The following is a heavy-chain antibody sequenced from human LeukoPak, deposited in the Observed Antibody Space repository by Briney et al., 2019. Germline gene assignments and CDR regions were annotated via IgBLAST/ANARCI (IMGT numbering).Heavy chain of an antibody. D-gene: IGHD3-22*01. V-gene: IGHV4-59*12. CDR1: GGSNSSYY. J-gene: IGHJ4*02. Sequence: SETLSLTCTVSGGSNSSYYWSWIRQPPGKGLEWIGYIYYSGSTSYNPSLKSRVTISVDTSKKQFSLKLSSVTAADTAVYYCARDKYYYDSSGSIRFDYWGQGTLVTVSS. CDR2: IYYSGST. CDR3: ARDKYYYDSSGSIRFDY.